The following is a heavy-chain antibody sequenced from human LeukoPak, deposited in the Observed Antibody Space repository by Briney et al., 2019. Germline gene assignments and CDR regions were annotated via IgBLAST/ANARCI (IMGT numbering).Heavy chain of an antibody. CDR3: TKNSGYIFDY. V-gene: IGHV4-39*01. CDR2: IYYSGST. CDR1: GGSISTSNNY. Sequence: PSGTLSLTCTVSGGSISTSNNYWGWIRQPPGKGLEWIGSIYYSGSTYYNASLRSRVTISLDTSKNQFSLELSSVTAADTALYYCTKNSGYIFDYWGQGTLVTVSS. J-gene: IGHJ4*02. D-gene: IGHD3-22*01.